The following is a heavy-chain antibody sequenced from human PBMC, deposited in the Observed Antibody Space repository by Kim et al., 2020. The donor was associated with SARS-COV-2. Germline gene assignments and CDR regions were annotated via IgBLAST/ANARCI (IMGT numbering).Heavy chain of an antibody. D-gene: IGHD3-10*01. Sequence: GGSLRLSCVASGFTFSSYSMNWVRQAPGKGLEWVSSISSSSSYIYYADSVKGRFTISRDNAKNSLYLQMNSLRAEDTAVYYCARARGVRGVSAYYGMDVWGQGTTVTVSS. V-gene: IGHV3-21*01. J-gene: IGHJ6*02. CDR2: ISSSSSYI. CDR1: GFTFSSYS. CDR3: ARARGVRGVSAYYGMDV.